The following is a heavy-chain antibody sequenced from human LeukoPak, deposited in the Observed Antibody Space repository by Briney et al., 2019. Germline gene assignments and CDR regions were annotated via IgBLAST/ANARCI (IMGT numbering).Heavy chain of an antibody. Sequence: SVKVSRKSSGGTVTSYSITWVRQAPGQGLEWMGKIIPISGTTNYAQKFQGRVTFTADESTSTAYMELSSLRSEDTALYYCARKLRLGGNWFDPWGQGTLVTVSS. CDR2: IIPISGTT. J-gene: IGHJ5*02. CDR3: ARKLRLGGNWFDP. D-gene: IGHD1-26*01. CDR1: GGTVTSYS. V-gene: IGHV1-69*15.